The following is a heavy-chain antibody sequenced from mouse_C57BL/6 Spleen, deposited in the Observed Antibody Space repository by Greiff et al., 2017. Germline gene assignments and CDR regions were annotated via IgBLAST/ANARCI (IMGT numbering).Heavy chain of an antibody. Sequence: QVQLKQSGAELVKPGASVKLSCKASGYTFTEYTIHWVKQRSGQGLEWIGWFYPGSGSIKYNEKFKDKATLTADKSSSTVYMELSRLTSEDSAVYFCARHEEGAIYYDYEGFAYWGQGTLVTVSA. D-gene: IGHD2-4*01. CDR1: GYTFTEYT. V-gene: IGHV1-62-2*01. CDR2: FYPGSGSI. J-gene: IGHJ3*01. CDR3: ARHEEGAIYYDYEGFAY.